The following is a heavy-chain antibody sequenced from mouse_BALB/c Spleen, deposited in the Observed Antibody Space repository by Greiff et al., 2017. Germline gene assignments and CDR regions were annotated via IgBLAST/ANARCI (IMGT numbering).Heavy chain of an antibody. V-gene: IGHV2-9*02. CDR2: IWAGGST. CDR3: ATTTGTSFMDY. CDR1: GFSLTSYG. D-gene: IGHD4-1*02. J-gene: IGHJ4*01. Sequence: VQLQQSGPGLVAPSQSLSITCTVSGFSLTSYGVHWVRQPPGKGLEWLGVIWAGGSTNYNSALMSRLSISKDNSKSQVFFKMNSLQADDTAIYYCATTTGTSFMDYWGQGTSVTVSS.